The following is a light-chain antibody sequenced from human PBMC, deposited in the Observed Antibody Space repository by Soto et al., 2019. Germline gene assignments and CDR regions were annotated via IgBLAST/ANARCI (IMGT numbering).Light chain of an antibody. Sequence: EIVLTQSPATLSLSPGERATLSCRASQSVSSYLAWYQQQPGQAPRLPIYDASNRATGIPARFSGSGSGTDFPLTISSLAHEDFAVYYCQQRSHWPQTFGQGTKLEIK. J-gene: IGKJ2*01. V-gene: IGKV3-11*01. CDR1: QSVSSY. CDR3: QQRSHWPQT. CDR2: DAS.